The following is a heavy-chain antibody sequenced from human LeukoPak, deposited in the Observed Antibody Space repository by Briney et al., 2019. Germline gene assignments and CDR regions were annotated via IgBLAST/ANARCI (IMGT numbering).Heavy chain of an antibody. J-gene: IGHJ5*02. CDR1: GGSFSGYY. D-gene: IGHD1-14*01. V-gene: IGHV4-34*01. CDR2: INHSGST. Sequence: SETLSLTCAVYGGSFSGYYWSWIRQPPGKGLEWIGEINHSGSTNYNPSLKSRVTISVDTSKNQFSLKLSSVTAADTAVYYCARNHIRFDPWGQGALVTVSS. CDR3: ARNHIRFDP.